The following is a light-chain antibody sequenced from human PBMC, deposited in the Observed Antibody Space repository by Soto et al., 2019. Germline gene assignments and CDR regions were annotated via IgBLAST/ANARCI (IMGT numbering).Light chain of an antibody. CDR1: QSISSW. J-gene: IGKJ1*01. CDR2: VAS. Sequence: DIQMTQSPSTLSASVGDRVTITCRASQSISSWLAWYQQRPGKAPKLLIYVASSLQSGVPSRFSGSGSGTEFTLTISSLQPDDFATYYCQQYNSYSPAFGQGTKVDIK. V-gene: IGKV1-5*01. CDR3: QQYNSYSPA.